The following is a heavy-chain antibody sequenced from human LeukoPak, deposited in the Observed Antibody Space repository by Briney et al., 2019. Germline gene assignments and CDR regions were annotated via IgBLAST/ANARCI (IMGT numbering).Heavy chain of an antibody. D-gene: IGHD2-2*01. CDR2: ISGSGGST. CDR3: AKVGVRYCSSTSCSYAGFDY. Sequence: PGGSLRLSCAASGFTFSSYAMSWVRQAPGKGLEWVSAISGSGGSTYYADSVKGRFTISRDNSKNTLYLQMNSLRAEDTAVYYCAKVGVRYCSSTSCSYAGFDYWGQGTLVTVSS. CDR1: GFTFSSYA. J-gene: IGHJ4*02. V-gene: IGHV3-23*01.